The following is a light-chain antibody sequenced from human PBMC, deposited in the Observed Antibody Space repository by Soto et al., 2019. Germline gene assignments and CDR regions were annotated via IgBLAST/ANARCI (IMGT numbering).Light chain of an antibody. CDR3: QQSDSTPPT. CDR2: AAS. J-gene: IGKJ1*01. CDR1: QSVSSS. Sequence: IQMSQSTSSMAASVGERGTVTCRASQSVSSSLNWYQQKPGKAPKLLIYAASSLQTGVPSRLSGSGSGTDFTLTISSLQPEDFATYYCQQSDSTPPTFGQGTKVDIK. V-gene: IGKV1-39*01.